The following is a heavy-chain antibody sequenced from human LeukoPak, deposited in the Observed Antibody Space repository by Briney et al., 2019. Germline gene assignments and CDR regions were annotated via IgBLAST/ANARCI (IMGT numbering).Heavy chain of an antibody. V-gene: IGHV3-9*01. Sequence: GGSLRLSCAASGFTFDDYAMHWVRQAPGKGLEWVSGISWNSGSIGYADSVKGRFTISRDNAKNSLYLQMNSLRSEDTAVYYCARDNSVRDEAWWFNPWGQGTLVTVSS. D-gene: IGHD5-24*01. J-gene: IGHJ5*02. CDR1: GFTFDDYA. CDR2: ISWNSGSI. CDR3: ARDNSVRDEAWWFNP.